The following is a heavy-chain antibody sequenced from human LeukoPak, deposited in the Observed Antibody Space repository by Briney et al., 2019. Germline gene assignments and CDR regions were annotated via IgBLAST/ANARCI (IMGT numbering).Heavy chain of an antibody. J-gene: IGHJ4*02. CDR2: IYYSGST. Sequence: SETLSLTCTVSGGSISSSSYYWGWIRQPPGKGLEWIGSIYYSGSTYYNPSLKSRVTISVDTSQNHFSLKLSSVTAADTAVYCCTRSAHSSRAAGGFDYWGQGTLVTVSS. CDR3: TRSAHSSRAAGGFDY. V-gene: IGHV4-39*02. D-gene: IGHD6-13*01. CDR1: GGSISSSSYY.